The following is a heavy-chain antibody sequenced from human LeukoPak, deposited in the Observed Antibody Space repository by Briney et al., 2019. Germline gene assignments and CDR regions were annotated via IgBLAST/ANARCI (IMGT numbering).Heavy chain of an antibody. J-gene: IGHJ4*02. D-gene: IGHD5-18*01. V-gene: IGHV5-51*01. CDR1: GYSFTSYW. CDR3: ARHRGYSYGPSFDFDY. Sequence: GESLKISCKGSGYSFTSYWIGWVRQMPGKGLEWMGIIYPGDSVTRYSPFFQGQVTISADKSISTAYLQWSSLKASDTAMYYCARHRGYSYGPSFDFDYWGQGTLVTVSS. CDR2: IYPGDSVT.